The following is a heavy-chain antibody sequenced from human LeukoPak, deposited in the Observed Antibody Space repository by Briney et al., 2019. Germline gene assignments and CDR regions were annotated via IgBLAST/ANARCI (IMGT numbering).Heavy chain of an antibody. V-gene: IGHV4-39*01. D-gene: IGHD1-14*01. J-gene: IGHJ5*02. CDR2: LSDTGTT. CDR3: ARRDHTGRSHAWFDP. CDR1: GGSVSTISHF. Sequence: PSETLSLTCTVSGGSVSTISHFWDWVRQPPGKGLEWIVSLSDTGTTYYNPSLESRVTMSVDTSKNQFSLKLCSVPAADAAVYSCARRDHTGRSHAWFDPWGQGTLVTVSS.